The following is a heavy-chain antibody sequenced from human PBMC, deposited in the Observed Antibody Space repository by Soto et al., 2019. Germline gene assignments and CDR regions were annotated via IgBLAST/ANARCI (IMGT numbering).Heavy chain of an antibody. V-gene: IGHV4-31*03. Sequence: QVQLQESGPGLVKPSQTLSLTCTVSGGSISSGGYYWSWIRQHPGKGLEWIGYIYYSGSTYYNPSLQSRVTIPVDTSKNQFSLKLSSVTAADTAVYYCARDKIVVVPAAMPGWFDPGGQGTLVTVSS. CDR1: GGSISSGGYY. J-gene: IGHJ5*02. D-gene: IGHD2-2*01. CDR3: ARDKIVVVPAAMPGWFDP. CDR2: IYYSGST.